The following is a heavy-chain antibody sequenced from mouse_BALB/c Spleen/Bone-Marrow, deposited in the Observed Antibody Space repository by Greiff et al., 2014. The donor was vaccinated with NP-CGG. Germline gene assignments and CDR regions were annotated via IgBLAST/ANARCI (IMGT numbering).Heavy chain of an antibody. CDR2: IDPANGNI. J-gene: IGHJ3*01. CDR3: APYYYGRWSAN. Sequence: EVQLQQSGAELVKPGASVKLSCTASGFNIKDTYMHWVKQRPEQGLEWIGRIDPANGNIKYDPKFQGKAIITADTSSNTAYLQLSSLTSEDTAVYYCAPYYYGRWSANWGQGTLVTVSA. V-gene: IGHV14-3*02. CDR1: GFNIKDTY. D-gene: IGHD1-1*01.